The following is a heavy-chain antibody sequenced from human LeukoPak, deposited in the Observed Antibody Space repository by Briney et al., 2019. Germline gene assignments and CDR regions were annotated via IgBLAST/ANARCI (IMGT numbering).Heavy chain of an antibody. CDR2: ISAYNGNT. D-gene: IGHD3-22*01. CDR1: GYTFTSYG. J-gene: IGHJ3*02. Sequence: GASVKVSCKASGYTFTSYGISWVRQAPGQGLEWMGWISAYNGNTNYAQKLQGRVTMTTDTSTSTAYMELRSLSSDDTAVYYCARGAGGGRGYYDSSGFDAFDIWGQGTMVTVPS. CDR3: ARGAGGGRGYYDSSGFDAFDI. V-gene: IGHV1-18*01.